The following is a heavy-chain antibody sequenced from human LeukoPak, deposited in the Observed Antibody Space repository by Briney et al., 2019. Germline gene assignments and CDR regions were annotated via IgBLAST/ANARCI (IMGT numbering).Heavy chain of an antibody. CDR1: GYTFTSYY. J-gene: IGHJ5*02. D-gene: IGHD3-22*01. V-gene: IGHV1-46*01. Sequence: ASVKVSCKASGYTFTSYYMHWVRQAPGQGLEWMGIINPSGGSTSYAQKFQGRVTMTRDTSTSTVYMELSSLRSEDTAVYYCARAGYYYDSSXYVGPYNWFDPWGQGTLVTV. CDR3: ARAGYYYDSSXYVGPYNWFDP. CDR2: INPSGGST.